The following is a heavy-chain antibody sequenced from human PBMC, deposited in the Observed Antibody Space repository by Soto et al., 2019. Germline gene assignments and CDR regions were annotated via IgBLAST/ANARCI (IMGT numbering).Heavy chain of an antibody. CDR2: ISGSGGST. J-gene: IGHJ6*02. CDR1: GFTFSSYA. CDR3: ATETYYDILSFTDPHYYYGMDV. Sequence: EVQLLESGGGLVQPGGSLRLSCAASGFTFSSYAMSWVRQAPGKGLEWVSAISGSGGSTYYADSVKGRFTISRDNSKNTLYLQMNSLRAEDTAVYYCATETYYDILSFTDPHYYYGMDVWGQGTTVTVSS. V-gene: IGHV3-23*01. D-gene: IGHD3-9*01.